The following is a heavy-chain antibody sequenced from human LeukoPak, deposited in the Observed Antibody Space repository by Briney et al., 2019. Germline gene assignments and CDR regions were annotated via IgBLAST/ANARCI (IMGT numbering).Heavy chain of an antibody. CDR2: IYTSGST. D-gene: IGHD5-24*01. CDR3: ARGYNGYDFDY. V-gene: IGHV4-59*10. Sequence: SETLSLTCAVYGGSFSGYYWSWIRQPAGKGLEWIGRIYTSGSTNYNPSLKSRVTISVDTSKNQFSLKLSSVTAADTAVYYCARGYNGYDFDYWGQGTLVTVSS. J-gene: IGHJ4*02. CDR1: GGSFSGYY.